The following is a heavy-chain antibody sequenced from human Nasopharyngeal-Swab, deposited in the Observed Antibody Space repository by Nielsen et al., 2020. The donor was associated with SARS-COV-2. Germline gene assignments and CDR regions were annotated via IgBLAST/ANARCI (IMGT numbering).Heavy chain of an antibody. J-gene: IGHJ6*03. V-gene: IGHV3-23*01. Sequence: GESLKISCAASGFSFSAYAMSWVRQAPGKVLQWVSTISDDDGTTYYGDAVKGRFTISTDNFKNTLFLQMNSLRAEDTALYFCAKARYPHSAVYYNYYFDVWGKGTTVTVSS. CDR3: AKARYPHSAVYYNYYFDV. D-gene: IGHD1-14*01. CDR2: ISDDDGTT. CDR1: GFSFSAYA.